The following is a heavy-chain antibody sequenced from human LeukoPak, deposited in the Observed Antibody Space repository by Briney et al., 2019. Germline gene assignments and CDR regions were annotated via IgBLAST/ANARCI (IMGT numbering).Heavy chain of an antibody. CDR3: ARVGGEYCSSTSCYRYYGMDV. J-gene: IGHJ6*02. V-gene: IGHV3-30-3*01. CDR2: ISYDGSNK. Sequence: PGGSLRLSCAASGFTFSSYAMHWVRQAPGKGLEWVAVISYDGSNKYYADSVKGRFTISRDNSKNTLYLQMNSLRAEDTAVYYCARVGGEYCSSTSCYRYYGMDVWGQGTTVTVSS. D-gene: IGHD2-2*02. CDR1: GFTFSSYA.